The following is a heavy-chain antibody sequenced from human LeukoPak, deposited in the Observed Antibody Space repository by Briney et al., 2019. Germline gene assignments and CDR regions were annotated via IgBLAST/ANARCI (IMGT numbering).Heavy chain of an antibody. CDR3: ARDYGDHPDY. J-gene: IGHJ4*02. Sequence: GGSLRLSCAASGFTFSSYEMNWVRQAPGKGLEWVSYISSSGSTIYYADPVKGRFTISRDNAKNSLYLQMNSLRAEDTAVYYCARDYGDHPDYWGQGTLVTVSS. CDR2: ISSSGSTI. D-gene: IGHD4-17*01. V-gene: IGHV3-48*03. CDR1: GFTFSSYE.